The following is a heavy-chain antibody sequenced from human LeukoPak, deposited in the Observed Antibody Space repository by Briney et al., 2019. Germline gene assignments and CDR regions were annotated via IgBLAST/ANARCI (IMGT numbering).Heavy chain of an antibody. CDR1: GGSISSHY. CDR2: IYYSGST. CDR3: ARDEEPYQSSGYYGNDAFDI. J-gene: IGHJ3*02. V-gene: IGHV4-59*11. Sequence: SETLSLTCTVSGGSISSHYWSWVRQPPGKGLEWIGYIYYSGSTNYNPSLKSRVTISVDTSKNQFSLKLSSVTAADTALYYCARDEEPYQSSGYYGNDAFDIWGQGTMVTVSS. D-gene: IGHD3-22*01.